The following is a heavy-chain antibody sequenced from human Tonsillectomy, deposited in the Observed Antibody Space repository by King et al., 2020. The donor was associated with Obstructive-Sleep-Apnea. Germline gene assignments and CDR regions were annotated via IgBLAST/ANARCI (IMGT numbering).Heavy chain of an antibody. CDR1: GFTFGDYA. Sequence: VQLVESGGGLVQPGRSLRLSCTASGFTFGDYAMSWFRQAPGKGLEWVGFIRSKAYGGTTEYAAAVKGGFTISRDDSKSIAYLQMNSLKTEDSAVYYCTRSCTNGVCYGPDFDYWGQGTLVTVSS. V-gene: IGHV3-49*03. J-gene: IGHJ4*02. D-gene: IGHD2-8*01. CDR3: TRSCTNGVCYGPDFDY. CDR2: IRSKAYGGTT.